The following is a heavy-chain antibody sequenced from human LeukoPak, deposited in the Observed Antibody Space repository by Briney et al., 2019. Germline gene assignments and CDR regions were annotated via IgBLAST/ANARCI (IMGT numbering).Heavy chain of an antibody. J-gene: IGHJ4*02. CDR1: GYTFINYG. CDR2: TSGYNGNT. V-gene: IGHV1-18*01. Sequence: ASVKVSCKASGYTFINYGISWVRQAPGQGLEWMGWTSGYNGNTNYAQKLQGRVTMTTDTSTSTAYMELRSLRSGDTAVYYCAGGPHIAATGHIDYWGQGTLVTVSS. CDR3: AGGPHIAATGHIDY. D-gene: IGHD6-13*01.